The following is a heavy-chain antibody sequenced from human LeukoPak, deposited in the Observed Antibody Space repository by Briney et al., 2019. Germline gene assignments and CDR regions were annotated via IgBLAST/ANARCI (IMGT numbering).Heavy chain of an antibody. CDR2: IYPGDSDT. J-gene: IGHJ6*02. CDR3: ARIPTGYSSGWYPVRGAPTYYYYGMDV. CDR1: GYSFTSYW. Sequence: GESLQISRKGSGYSFTSYWIGWVRQMPGKGLEWMGIIYPGDSDTRYSPSFQGQVTISADKSISTAYLQWSSLKASDTAMYYCARIPTGYSSGWYPVRGAPTYYYYGMDVWGQGTTVTVSS. V-gene: IGHV5-51*01. D-gene: IGHD6-19*01.